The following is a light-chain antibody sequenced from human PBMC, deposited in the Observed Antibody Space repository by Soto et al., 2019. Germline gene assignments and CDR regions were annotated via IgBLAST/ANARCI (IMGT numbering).Light chain of an antibody. CDR3: QQSYGTPFT. CDR2: AAS. CDR1: QSINSY. J-gene: IGKJ4*01. Sequence: DMQMTQSPSSLSASVGDRVTITCRASQSINSYVNWYQQKPGKAPKILIYAASSLQSGVSSRFSGSGYGTDFTLTISSLQTEDSATYYCQQSYGTPFTFGGGTKVEIK. V-gene: IGKV1-39*01.